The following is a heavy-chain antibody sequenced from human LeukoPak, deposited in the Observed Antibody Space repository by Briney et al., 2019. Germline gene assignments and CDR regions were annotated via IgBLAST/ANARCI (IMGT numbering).Heavy chain of an antibody. CDR1: GGTFSSYA. CDR2: IIPIFTTP. Sequence: ASVKVSCKASGGTFSSYAISWVRQAPGQGVEWMGGIIPIFTTPNYAQKFQGRVTITADESTSTAYMELSSLRSEDTAVYYCARGRRYCSSTSCYSDFDYWGQGTLVTVSS. J-gene: IGHJ4*02. D-gene: IGHD2-2*01. V-gene: IGHV1-69*13. CDR3: ARGRRYCSSTSCYSDFDY.